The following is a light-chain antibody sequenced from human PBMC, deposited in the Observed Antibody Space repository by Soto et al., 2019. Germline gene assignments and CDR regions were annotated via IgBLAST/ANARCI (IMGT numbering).Light chain of an antibody. CDR1: QSVLYSTNNKNY. CDR3: QQYNNWPRMYT. Sequence: DIVMTQSPDSLAVSLGERATINCKSSQSVLYSTNNKNYLAWYQQKPGQPPKMLIYWASTRESGVPDRFSGSGSGTDFTLTISSLQSEDFAVYYCQQYNNWPRMYTFGQGTKLEIK. V-gene: IGKV4-1*01. CDR2: WAS. J-gene: IGKJ2*01.